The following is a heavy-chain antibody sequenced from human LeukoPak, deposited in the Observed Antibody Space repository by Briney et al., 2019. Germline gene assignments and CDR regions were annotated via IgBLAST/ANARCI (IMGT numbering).Heavy chain of an antibody. CDR1: RDSASSNLAG. CDR2: TYYRSKWYN. D-gene: IGHD2-21*01. CDR3: VCGGGALNY. J-gene: IGHJ4*02. V-gene: IGHV6-1*01. Sequence: SQTLSLTSAISRDSASSNLAGWNWTRHPPSRGLEWLGRTYYRSKWYNDYAVSVKSRITINPDTSKNQFSLQLNSVTPEDTAVYYCVCGGGALNYWGQGTLVTVSS.